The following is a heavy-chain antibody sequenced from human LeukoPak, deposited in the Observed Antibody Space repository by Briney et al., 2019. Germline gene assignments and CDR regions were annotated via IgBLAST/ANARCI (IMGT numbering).Heavy chain of an antibody. D-gene: IGHD3-9*01. V-gene: IGHV3-23*01. CDR1: GFTFSSYA. Sequence: GGSLRLSCAASGFTFSSYAMSWVRQAPGKGLEWVSAISGSGGSTYYADSGKGRFTISRDNSKNTLYLQMNSLRAEDTAVYYCPNPLRYFDWLTPPINNWFDPWGQGTLVTVSS. CDR2: ISGSGGST. CDR3: PNPLRYFDWLTPPINNWFDP. J-gene: IGHJ5*02.